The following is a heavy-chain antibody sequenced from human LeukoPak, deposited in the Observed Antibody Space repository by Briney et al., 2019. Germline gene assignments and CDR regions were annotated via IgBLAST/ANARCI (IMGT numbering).Heavy chain of an antibody. CDR2: ISYDGSNK. J-gene: IGHJ4*02. Sequence: GGSLRLSCAASGFTFSSYGMHWVRQAPGKGLEWVAVISYDGSNKYYADSVKGRFTISRDNSKNTLYLQMNSLRAEDTAMYYCASIAVAGTVFDYWGQGTLVTVSS. V-gene: IGHV3-30*03. CDR1: GFTFSSYG. CDR3: ASIAVAGTVFDY. D-gene: IGHD6-19*01.